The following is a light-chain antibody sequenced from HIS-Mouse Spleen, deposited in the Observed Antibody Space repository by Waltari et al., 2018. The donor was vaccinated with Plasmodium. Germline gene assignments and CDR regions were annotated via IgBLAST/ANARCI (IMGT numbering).Light chain of an antibody. V-gene: IGKV1-33*01. CDR2: DAS. CDR1: QDISNY. Sequence: DIQMTHSPSSLSASVGDRVTITCQASQDISNYLNWYQQKPGKAPKPLIYDASNSETGVPSRLSGSGSGTDFTFTISSLQPEDIATYYCQQYDNLPPLFTFGPGTKVDIK. J-gene: IGKJ3*01. CDR3: QQYDNLPPLFT.